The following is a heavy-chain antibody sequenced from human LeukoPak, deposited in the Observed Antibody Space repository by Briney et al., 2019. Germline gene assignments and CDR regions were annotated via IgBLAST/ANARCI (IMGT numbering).Heavy chain of an antibody. CDR1: GYTFTSYG. Sequence: ASVKVSCKASGYTFTSYGISWVRQAPGQGLEWMGWISAYNGNTNYAQKLQGRVTMTTDTSTSTAYMELRSLRSDDTAVYYCARSPRGIAAAGRFDPWGQGTLVTVSS. V-gene: IGHV1-18*01. J-gene: IGHJ5*02. D-gene: IGHD6-13*01. CDR2: ISAYNGNT. CDR3: ARSPRGIAAAGRFDP.